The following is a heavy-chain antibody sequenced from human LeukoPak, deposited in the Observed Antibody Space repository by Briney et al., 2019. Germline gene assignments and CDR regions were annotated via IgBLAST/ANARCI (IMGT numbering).Heavy chain of an antibody. D-gene: IGHD4-11*01. Sequence: GGSLRLSCAASGFTFSSYAMHWVRQAPDKGLEWVAVISYDGSNKYYADSVKGRFTISRDNSKNTLYLQMNSLRAEDTAVYYCARDLVTTRYFDYWGQGTLVTVSS. CDR2: ISYDGSNK. V-gene: IGHV3-30-3*01. J-gene: IGHJ4*02. CDR1: GFTFSSYA. CDR3: ARDLVTTRYFDY.